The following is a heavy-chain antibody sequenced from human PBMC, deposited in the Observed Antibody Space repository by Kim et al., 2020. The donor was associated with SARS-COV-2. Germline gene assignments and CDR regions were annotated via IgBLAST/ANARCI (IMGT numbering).Heavy chain of an antibody. CDR3: AREYQPLLWRIFDY. V-gene: IGHV3-74*01. J-gene: IGHJ4*02. D-gene: IGHD2-2*01. CDR1: GFTFSSYW. Sequence: GGSLRLSCAASGFTFSSYWMHWVRQAPGKGLVWVSHINSDGSSTSYADSVKGRFTISRDNAKNTLYLQMNSLRAEDTAVYYCAREYQPLLWRIFDYWGQGTLVTVSS. CDR2: INSDGSST.